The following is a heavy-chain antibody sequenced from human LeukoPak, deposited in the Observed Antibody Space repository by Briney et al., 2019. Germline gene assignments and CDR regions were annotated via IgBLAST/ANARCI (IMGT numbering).Heavy chain of an antibody. Sequence: PSETLSLTCTVSGYSLSSGYYWGWIRQPPGKGLEWIGSIYHSGSTYYNPSLKSRVTISVDTSNNQFSLKLSSVTAADTAVYYCARDTVGATFPGAFDIWGQGTMVTVSS. CDR2: IYHSGST. V-gene: IGHV4-38-2*02. CDR3: ARDTVGATFPGAFDI. CDR1: GYSLSSGYY. J-gene: IGHJ3*02. D-gene: IGHD1-26*01.